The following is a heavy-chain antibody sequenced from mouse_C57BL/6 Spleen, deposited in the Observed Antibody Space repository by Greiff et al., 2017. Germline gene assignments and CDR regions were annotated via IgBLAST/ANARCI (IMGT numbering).Heavy chain of an antibody. CDR1: GYAFSSSW. J-gene: IGHJ2*01. V-gene: IGHV1-82*01. CDR3: ARGTIYDGTFDY. Sequence: VKLQQSGPELVKPGASVKISCKASGYAFSSSWMNWVKQRPGKGLEWIGRIYPGDGDTNYNGKFKGKATMTADKSSSTAYMQLSSLTSEDSAVYFCARGTIYDGTFDYWGQGTTLTVSS. CDR2: IYPGDGDT. D-gene: IGHD2-3*01.